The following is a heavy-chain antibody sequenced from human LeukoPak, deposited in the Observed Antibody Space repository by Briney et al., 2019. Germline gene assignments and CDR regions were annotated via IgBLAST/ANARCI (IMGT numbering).Heavy chain of an antibody. J-gene: IGHJ4*02. CDR3: ARGNISAAGIHY. CDR1: GFTFSSYW. V-gene: IGHV3-74*01. CDR2: INGDGSST. Sequence: GGSLRLSCAASGFTFSSYWMHWVRQAPGKGLVWVSRINGDGSSTTYVDSVMGRFTISRDNAKDTLYLQMNSVRAEDTAVYYCARGNISAAGIHYWGQGTLVIVSS. D-gene: IGHD6-13*01.